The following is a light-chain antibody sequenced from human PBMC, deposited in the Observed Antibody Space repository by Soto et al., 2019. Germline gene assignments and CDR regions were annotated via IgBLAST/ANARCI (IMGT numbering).Light chain of an antibody. CDR3: QQYTGPPTT. Sequence: EVVMTQSPATLSVSPGERATLSCRASQSVRNNLAWYQQKPGQAPSLLIYGASTRATGIPARFSGSGSGTDFTLTIARLEPEDSAVYFCQQYTGPPTTFGQGTRLEIK. CDR1: QSVRNN. J-gene: IGKJ5*01. V-gene: IGKV3-15*01. CDR2: GAS.